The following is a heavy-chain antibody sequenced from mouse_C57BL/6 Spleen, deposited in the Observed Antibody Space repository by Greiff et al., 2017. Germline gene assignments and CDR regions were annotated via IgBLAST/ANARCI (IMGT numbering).Heavy chain of an antibody. J-gene: IGHJ1*03. CDR2: IYPGGGDT. V-gene: IGHV1-82*01. Sequence: QVQLQQSGPELVKPGASVKISCKASGYAFSSSWMNWVKQRPGKGLEWIGRIYPGGGDTNYNGKFKGKATLTVDKSSSTAYMQLSSLTSEDSAVYFCARGGSTHWYFEGWGTATTVTVS. CDR1: GYAFSSSW. CDR3: ARGGSTHWYFEG. D-gene: IGHD1-1*02.